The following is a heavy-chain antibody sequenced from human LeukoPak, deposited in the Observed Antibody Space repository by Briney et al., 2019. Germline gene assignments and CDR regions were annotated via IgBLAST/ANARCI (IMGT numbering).Heavy chain of an antibody. CDR2: ISGSGGAT. CDR1: GFTFSAYG. J-gene: IGHJ4*02. Sequence: GGSLRLSCTVSGFTFSAYGMTWVRQAPGKGLEWVSIISGSGGATYYADSVKGRFTISRDNSRNTLYLQMNSLRAEDTAVYYCANHLACGSTSCPSFDYWGQGTLVTVSS. V-gene: IGHV3-23*01. D-gene: IGHD2-2*01. CDR3: ANHLACGSTSCPSFDY.